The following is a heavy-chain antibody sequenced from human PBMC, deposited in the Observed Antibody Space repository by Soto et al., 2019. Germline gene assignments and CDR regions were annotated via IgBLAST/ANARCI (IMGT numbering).Heavy chain of an antibody. Sequence: SETLSLTCAVYGGSFSGYYWSWIRQPPGKGLEWIEEINHSGSTNYNPSLKSRVTISVDTSKNQFSLRLSSVTAADTAVYYCARGGGGALLRFLELSPYYYYYMDVWGKGTTVTVSS. CDR3: ARGGGGALLRFLELSPYYYYYMDV. CDR2: INHSGST. CDR1: GGSFSGYY. V-gene: IGHV4-34*01. J-gene: IGHJ6*03. D-gene: IGHD3-3*01.